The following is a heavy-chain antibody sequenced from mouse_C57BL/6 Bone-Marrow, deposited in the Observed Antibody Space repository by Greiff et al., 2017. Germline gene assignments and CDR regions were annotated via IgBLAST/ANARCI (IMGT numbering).Heavy chain of an antibody. V-gene: IGHV1-9*01. CDR3: ARSLIYYYGSSYAWFAY. CDR2: ILPGSGST. CDR1: GYTFTGYW. Sequence: VKLMESGAELMKPGASVKLSCKATGYTFTGYWIEWVKQRPGHGLEWIGEILPGSGSTNYNEKFKGKATFTADTSSNTAYMQLSSLTTEDSAIYYCARSLIYYYGSSYAWFAYWGQGTLVTVSA. J-gene: IGHJ3*01. D-gene: IGHD1-1*01.